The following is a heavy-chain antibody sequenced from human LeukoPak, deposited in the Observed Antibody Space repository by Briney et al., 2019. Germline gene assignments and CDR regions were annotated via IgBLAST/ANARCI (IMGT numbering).Heavy chain of an antibody. CDR1: GGSIRSYF. V-gene: IGHV4-59*08. CDR2: VYYSGST. CDR3: ARRPDGTAHFDY. Sequence: KPSETLSLTCTVSGGSIRSYFWSWIRQPPGKGLEWIGYVYYSGSTNYNPSLKSRVTISVDTSKKQFSLKLSSVTAADTAVYYCARRPDGTAHFDYWGQGTLVIVFS. J-gene: IGHJ4*02.